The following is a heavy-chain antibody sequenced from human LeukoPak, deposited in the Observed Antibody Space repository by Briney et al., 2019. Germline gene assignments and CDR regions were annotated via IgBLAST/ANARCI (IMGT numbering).Heavy chain of an antibody. CDR3: AKHMRATNTYSFFGLDV. CDR2: INWNGGGT. D-gene: IGHD1-26*01. V-gene: IGHV3-9*01. J-gene: IGHJ6*02. Sequence: GRSLRLSCAATGFTFKDYGMHWVRQPPGKGLEWVSSINWNGGGTDYADSVKGRFAISRDNAKNSLYLQLSSLRPEDTALYYCAKHMRATNTYSFFGLDVWGQGTTVTVSS. CDR1: GFTFKDYG.